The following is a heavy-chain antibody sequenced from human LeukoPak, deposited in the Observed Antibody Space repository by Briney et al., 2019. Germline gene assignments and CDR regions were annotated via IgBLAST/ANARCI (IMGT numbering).Heavy chain of an antibody. D-gene: IGHD1-26*01. CDR1: GFTFSSYG. J-gene: IGHJ4*02. CDR3: CVGYPDY. V-gene: IGHV3-30*02. Sequence: GGSLRLSCAASGFTFSSYGMHWVRQAPGKGLEWVAFIRYDGSNKYYADSVKGRFTISRDNSKNTLYLQMNSLGAEDTAVYYCCVGYPDYWGQGTLVTVSS. CDR2: IRYDGSNK.